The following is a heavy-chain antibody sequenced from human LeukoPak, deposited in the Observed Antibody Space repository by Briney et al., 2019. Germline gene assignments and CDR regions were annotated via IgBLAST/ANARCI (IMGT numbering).Heavy chain of an antibody. J-gene: IGHJ6*02. D-gene: IGHD4-11*01. CDR2: IYYSGST. CDR1: GGSISSYY. CDR3: AREASNYYYYGMDV. V-gene: IGHV4-59*01. Sequence: SETLSLTCTVTGGSISSYYWSWIRQPPGKGLEWIGYIYYSGSTNYNPSLKSRVTISVDTSKNQFSLKLSSVTAADTAVYYCAREASNYYYYGMDVWGQGTTVTVSS.